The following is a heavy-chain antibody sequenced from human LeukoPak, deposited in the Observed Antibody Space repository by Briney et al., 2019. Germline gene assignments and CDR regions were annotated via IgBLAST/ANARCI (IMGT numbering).Heavy chain of an antibody. CDR2: INPNSGGT. V-gene: IGHV1-2*02. Sequence: GASVKVSCKASGYTFTGYYMHWVRQAPGQGLEWMGWINPNSGGTNYAQKFQGRVTMTRDTSISTAYMELSRLRSDDTAVYYCARGPYDFLESGGYMDVWGKGTTVTVSS. D-gene: IGHD3-3*01. J-gene: IGHJ6*03. CDR1: GYTFTGYY. CDR3: ARGPYDFLESGGYMDV.